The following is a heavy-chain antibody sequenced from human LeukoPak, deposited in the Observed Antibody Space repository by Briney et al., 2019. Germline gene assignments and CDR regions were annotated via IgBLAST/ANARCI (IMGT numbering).Heavy chain of an antibody. Sequence: SETLSLTCTVSGDSINDDDYYWGWIRQPPGKGLEHIGSVSYGGSTYYSPSLKSRVTISVDTSKNQFSLKLSSVTAADTAVYYCARGSIWSGYYTGGNWFDPWGQGTLVTVSS. CDR2: VSYGGST. CDR1: GDSINDDDYY. CDR3: ARGSIWSGYYTGGNWFDP. D-gene: IGHD3-3*01. J-gene: IGHJ5*02. V-gene: IGHV4-39*07.